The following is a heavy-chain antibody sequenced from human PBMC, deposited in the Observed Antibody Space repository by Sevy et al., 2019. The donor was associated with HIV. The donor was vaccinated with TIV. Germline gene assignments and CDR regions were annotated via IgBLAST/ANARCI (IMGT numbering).Heavy chain of an antibody. CDR1: GYIFTDYY. V-gene: IGHV1-2*02. Sequence: ASVKVPCKASGYIFTDYYIHWVRQAPGQGLEWMAWINSDSGVTNYAQRFQGEVTVTRDPSLSTAYLELTNLKSNDTAIYYCARLTTQPTSDLYGLDVWGQGTTVTVSS. D-gene: IGHD4-17*01. CDR2: INSDSGVT. CDR3: ARLTTQPTSDLYGLDV. J-gene: IGHJ6*02.